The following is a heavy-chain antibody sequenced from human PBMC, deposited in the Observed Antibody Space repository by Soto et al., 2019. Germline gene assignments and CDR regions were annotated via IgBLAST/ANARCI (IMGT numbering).Heavy chain of an antibody. V-gene: IGHV3-23*01. CDR2: ISGSGGVT. J-gene: IGHJ4*02. Sequence: DVQLLESGGGLVQPGGSLRLSCAASGFTFTTYAMSWVRQAPGKGLEWVSDISGSGGVTYYADSVKGRFTVSRDNFKNTLYLQMNSLRAEDTAMYYCAKLLGISGWSFDYWGQGTLVTVSS. D-gene: IGHD3-22*01. CDR3: AKLLGISGWSFDY. CDR1: GFTFTTYA.